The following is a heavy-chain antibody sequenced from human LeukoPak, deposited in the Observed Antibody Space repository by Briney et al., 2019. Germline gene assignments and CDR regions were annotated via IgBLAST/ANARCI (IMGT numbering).Heavy chain of an antibody. J-gene: IGHJ5*02. D-gene: IGHD2-21*02. CDR1: GGSISSADYY. Sequence: PSQPLSLTCTVSGGSISSADYYWSWLRQPPGNGLEWIGYIFYSGTTYYNPSIKSRVSISVDTSKNQFSLKLNSVTATDTAVYYCARARDSFDPWGQGTLVTVSS. V-gene: IGHV4-30-4*01. CDR2: IFYSGTT. CDR3: ARARDSFDP.